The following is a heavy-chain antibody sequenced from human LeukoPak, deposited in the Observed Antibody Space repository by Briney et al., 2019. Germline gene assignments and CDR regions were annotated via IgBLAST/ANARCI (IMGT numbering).Heavy chain of an antibody. CDR1: GGSISSSSYY. J-gene: IGHJ4*02. V-gene: IGHV4-39*01. Sequence: PSETLSLTCTVSGGSISSSSYYWGWIRQPPGKGREWIGSIYYSGSTYYNPSLKSRVTISVDTSKNQFSLKLSSVTAADTAVYYCASLGYSYGSRFDYWGQGTLVTVSS. CDR3: ASLGYSYGSRFDY. CDR2: IYYSGST. D-gene: IGHD5-18*01.